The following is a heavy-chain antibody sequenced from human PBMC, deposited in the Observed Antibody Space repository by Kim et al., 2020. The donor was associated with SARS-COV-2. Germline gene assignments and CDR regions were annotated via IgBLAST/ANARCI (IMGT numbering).Heavy chain of an antibody. D-gene: IGHD2-2*01. J-gene: IGHJ3*02. CDR2: INPNSGGT. CDR1: GYTFTGYY. CDR3: ARVSSGYCSSTSCYSSRHDAFDI. V-gene: IGHV1-2*06. Sequence: ASVKVSCKASGYTFTGYYMHWVRQAPGQGLEWMGRINPNSGGTNYAQKFQGRVTMTRDTSISTAYMELSRLRSDDTAVYYCARVSSGYCSSTSCYSSRHDAFDIWGQGTMVTVSS.